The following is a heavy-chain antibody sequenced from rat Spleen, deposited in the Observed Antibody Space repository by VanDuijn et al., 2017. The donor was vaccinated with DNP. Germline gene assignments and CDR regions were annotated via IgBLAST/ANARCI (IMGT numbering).Heavy chain of an antibody. J-gene: IGHJ2*01. CDR3: ARRGTEGLDY. CDR2: ITTSGGST. CDR1: GFTFSNYD. D-gene: IGHD1-11*01. V-gene: IGHV5-25*01. Sequence: EVQLVESGGGLVQPGRSLRLSCAASGFTFSNYDMAWVRQAPTKGLEWVASITTSGGSTYYRDSVKGRFTVSRDDAKRTLYLQMDSLRSEDTATYYCARRGTEGLDYWGQGVMVTVSS.